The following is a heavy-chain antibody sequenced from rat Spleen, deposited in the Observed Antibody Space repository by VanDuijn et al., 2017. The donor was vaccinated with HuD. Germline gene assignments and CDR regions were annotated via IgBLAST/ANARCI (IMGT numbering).Heavy chain of an antibody. Sequence: EVQLVESGGGLVQPGRSMKLSCTASGFTFSTYYMAWVRQAPTKGLEWVASISNIGDTYYSDSVKGRFSISRDNEKSTLYLQMDNLRSEDTATYYCARAGYLRDWYFDFWGPGTMVTVSS. CDR2: ISNIGDT. J-gene: IGHJ1*01. D-gene: IGHD2-2*01. CDR1: GFTFSTYY. CDR3: ARAGYLRDWYFDF. V-gene: IGHV5-25*01.